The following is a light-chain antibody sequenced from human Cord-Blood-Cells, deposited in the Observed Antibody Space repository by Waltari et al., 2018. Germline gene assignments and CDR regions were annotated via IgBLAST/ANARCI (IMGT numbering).Light chain of an antibody. CDR3: QQYNNWPPLT. CDR2: GAS. CDR1: QSVSNN. Sequence: EIVMTQSPATLSVSPGERATLSCRASQSVSNNLAWYQHKPGQAPRLLIYGASTRATGIPARVSGSGSGTEFTLTISSLQSEDFAVYYGQQYNNWPPLTFGGGTKVEIK. V-gene: IGKV3-15*01. J-gene: IGKJ4*01.